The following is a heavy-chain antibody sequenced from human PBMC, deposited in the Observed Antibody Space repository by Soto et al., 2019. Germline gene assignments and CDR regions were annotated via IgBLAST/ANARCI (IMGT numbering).Heavy chain of an antibody. D-gene: IGHD5-12*01. J-gene: IGHJ4*02. V-gene: IGHV1-69*01. CDR3: AREGSGYNF. CDR1: WGRFGSIC. CDR2: IVPVFGRP. Sequence: RVSCKGAWGRFGSICSSWVRQAPGQGLEWMGGIVPVFGRPNYAQRFRGRLTITADESTSTGYMELISLRSDDTAVYYCAREGSGYNFWGQGNQVTGSS.